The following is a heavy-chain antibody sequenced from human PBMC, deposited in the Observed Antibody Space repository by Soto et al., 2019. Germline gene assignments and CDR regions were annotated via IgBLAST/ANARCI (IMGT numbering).Heavy chain of an antibody. J-gene: IGHJ4*02. CDR1: GGSVSSGSYY. CDR2: IYYSGST. CDR3: ARDGAYDYVWGSYRYTFDY. Sequence: TSETLSLTCTVSGGSVSSGSYYWSWIRQPPGKGLEWIGYIYYSGSTNYNPSLKSRVTISVDTSKNQFSLKLSSVTAADTAVYYCARDGAYDYVWGSYRYTFDYWGQGTLVTVSS. V-gene: IGHV4-61*01. D-gene: IGHD3-16*02.